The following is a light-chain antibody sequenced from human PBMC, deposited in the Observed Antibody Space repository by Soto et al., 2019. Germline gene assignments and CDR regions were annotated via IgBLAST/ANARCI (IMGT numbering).Light chain of an antibody. J-gene: IGKJ1*01. V-gene: IGKV3-15*01. Sequence: EVVMKQSPATLSVSQGEGATLSFRASQGIGDTLAWYQHKPGQAPRLLIYGASTRATGIPARFSGSGSGTDFTLTISSLQSEDFAVYYCQQYNIWPRSFGQGTKADI. CDR2: GAS. CDR1: QGIGDT. CDR3: QQYNIWPRS.